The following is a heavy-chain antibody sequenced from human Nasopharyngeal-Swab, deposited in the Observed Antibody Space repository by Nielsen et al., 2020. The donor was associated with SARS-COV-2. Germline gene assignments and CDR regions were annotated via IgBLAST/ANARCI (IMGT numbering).Heavy chain of an antibody. D-gene: IGHD2-8*01. V-gene: IGHV3-11*01. CDR2: ISISGTTT. CDR3: AREEGYQVLLDYYDLCLDV. Sequence: GESLKISCVASGITFSYYYMAWIRQAPGKGLELVSYISISGTTTYSADSVKGRFTISRDNSNNLLYLQMSSLRGEDTAVYFCAREEGYQVLLDYYDLCLDVWGHGTAVTVSS. J-gene: IGHJ6*02. CDR1: GITFSYYY.